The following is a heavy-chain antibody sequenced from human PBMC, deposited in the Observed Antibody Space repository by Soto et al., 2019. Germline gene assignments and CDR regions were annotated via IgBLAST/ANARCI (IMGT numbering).Heavy chain of an antibody. D-gene: IGHD5-12*01. V-gene: IGHV4-31*03. Sequence: QVQLQESGPGLVKPSQTLSFTCTVSGGSISSGGYYWSWIRLQPGKGLEWIGYIYYSGSTYYNPSLKSRVTISVGTSKNQFSLKLSSVTAADTAVYYCARGRGIVATINRSLLFDYWGQGTLVTVSS. CDR2: IYYSGST. CDR1: GGSISSGGYY. J-gene: IGHJ4*02. CDR3: ARGRGIVATINRSLLFDY.